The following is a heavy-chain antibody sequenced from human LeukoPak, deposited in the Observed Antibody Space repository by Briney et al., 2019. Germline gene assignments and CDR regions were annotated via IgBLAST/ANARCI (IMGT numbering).Heavy chain of an antibody. V-gene: IGHV3-23*01. D-gene: IGHD3-22*01. Sequence: SGGSLRLSCAASGFTFSSYGMNWVRQAPGKGLEWVSSISGSSVSTYYADSVRGRFTISRDDSKKTLYLQMNSLRVEDTAVYYCAKDGLLDDSSGYFHFDYWGQGTLVTVSS. CDR2: ISGSSVST. CDR1: GFTFSSYG. J-gene: IGHJ4*02. CDR3: AKDGLLDDSSGYFHFDY.